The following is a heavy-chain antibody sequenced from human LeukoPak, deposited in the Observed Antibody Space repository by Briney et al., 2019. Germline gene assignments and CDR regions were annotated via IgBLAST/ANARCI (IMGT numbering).Heavy chain of an antibody. CDR2: ISAGGGST. Sequence: GGSLRLSCAASGFIFSSHAMSWVRQAPGKGLEWVSGISAGGGSTYYADSVKGRFTISRDNSKNTLHLQMNSLRAEDTAVYFCARGGVDYYGSGTYYLMYYFDYWGQGALVTVSS. D-gene: IGHD3-10*01. V-gene: IGHV3-23*01. CDR3: ARGGVDYYGSGTYYLMYYFDY. J-gene: IGHJ4*02. CDR1: GFIFSSHA.